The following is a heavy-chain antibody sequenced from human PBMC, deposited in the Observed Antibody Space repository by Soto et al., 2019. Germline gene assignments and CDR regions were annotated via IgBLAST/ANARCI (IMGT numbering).Heavy chain of an antibody. D-gene: IGHD1-26*01. J-gene: IGHJ4*02. Sequence: LRLSCAASGFTFSSYAMHWVRQAPGKGLEWVAVISYDGSNKYYADSVKGRFTISRDNSKNTLYLQMNSLRAEDTAVYYCARGRTYSGSGYFDYWGKGTLVTVSS. V-gene: IGHV3-30-3*01. CDR1: GFTFSSYA. CDR2: ISYDGSNK. CDR3: ARGRTYSGSGYFDY.